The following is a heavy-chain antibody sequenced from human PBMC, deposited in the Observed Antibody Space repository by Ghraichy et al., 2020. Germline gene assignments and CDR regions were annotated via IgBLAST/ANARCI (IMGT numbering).Heavy chain of an antibody. CDR3: ARDPPPRIAAAGTPDY. CDR2: IEQDGSER. CDR1: GFTFSRYS. J-gene: IGHJ4*02. D-gene: IGHD6-13*01. Sequence: RGSLRLSCAASGFTFSRYSVTWVRQAPGEGLEWVANIEQDGSERYYVGSVKGRFTISRDNAKNSLYLQMSSLRAEDTAVYYCARDPPPRIAAAGTPDYWGQGTLVTVSS. V-gene: IGHV3-7*01.